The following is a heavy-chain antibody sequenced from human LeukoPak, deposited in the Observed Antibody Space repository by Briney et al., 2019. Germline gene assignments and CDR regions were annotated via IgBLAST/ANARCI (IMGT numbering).Heavy chain of an antibody. D-gene: IGHD4-11*01. V-gene: IGHV3-23*01. Sequence: GGSLRLSCAASGFRFSSYAMSWVRQAPGKGLEWVSAISGSGVSTYYADSVKGRFAVSRDNSKNTLYLQMSSLRAEDTAGYYCAKDVSTNWGQGTLVTVSS. CDR2: ISGSGVST. CDR1: GFRFSSYA. CDR3: AKDVSTN. J-gene: IGHJ4*02.